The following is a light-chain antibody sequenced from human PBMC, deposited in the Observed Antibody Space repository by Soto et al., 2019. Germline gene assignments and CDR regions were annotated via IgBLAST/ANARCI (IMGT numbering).Light chain of an antibody. CDR2: RAS. V-gene: IGKV3-20*01. CDR1: QSVSSAL. J-gene: IGKJ4*01. CDR3: QQYDSSPLT. Sequence: EIVLTQSPDTLSLSPGERATLSCRASQSVSSALLAWYQQKPGQAPRLLIYRASTRATGIPDRFTGSGSGKDFTLTISRLEPEDFAVYYCQQYDSSPLTFGGGTKVEIK.